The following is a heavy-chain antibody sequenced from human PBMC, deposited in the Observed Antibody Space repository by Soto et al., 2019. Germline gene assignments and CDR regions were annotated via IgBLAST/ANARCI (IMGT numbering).Heavy chain of an antibody. J-gene: IGHJ5*02. CDR2: IWHDGGRQ. CDR3: ARDDDNEANAIDL. CDR1: GFTFSRYG. D-gene: IGHD1-1*01. Sequence: QVQLVESGGGVVQPGRSLRLSCVASGFTFSRYGMHWVRQAPGKGLEWVAVIWHDGGRQVYDDSVKGRFTISRDNSKNMLYLEMDRLRDEDTSVYYCARDDDNEANAIDLWGQGTLVAVSS. V-gene: IGHV3-33*01.